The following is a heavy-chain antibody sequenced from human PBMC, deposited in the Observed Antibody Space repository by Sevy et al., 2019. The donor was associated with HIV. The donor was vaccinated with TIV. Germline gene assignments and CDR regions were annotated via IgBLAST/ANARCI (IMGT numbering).Heavy chain of an antibody. CDR1: GFTFSGSA. CDR2: ISSSGSGT. D-gene: IGHD3-22*01. V-gene: IGHV3-64D*09. J-gene: IGHJ3*02. CDR3: AGARYDSSGSFDAFDI. Sequence: GGSLRLSCSASGFTFSGSALHWVRQAPGKGLEYVSVISSSGSGTYYAESVKGRFTISRDNSKNTLYLQMRSLRTEDTAVYYCAGARYDSSGSFDAFDIWGQGTMVTVSS.